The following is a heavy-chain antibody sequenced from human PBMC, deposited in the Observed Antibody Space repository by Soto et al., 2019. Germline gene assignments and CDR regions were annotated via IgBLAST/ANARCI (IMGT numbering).Heavy chain of an antibody. CDR2: LNRDGSTT. CDR3: ARGIKNYYGMDV. D-gene: IGHD2-21*01. V-gene: IGHV3-74*01. Sequence: EVQVVESGGGLVQPGGSLGLSWAASGFTFSSNWMHWVPKVPGKGLVWVSRLNRDGSTTNNADSVKGRFTIFRDNARNTLSLQMNSLRADDTAVYYCARGIKNYYGMDVWGQGTTVTVSS. J-gene: IGHJ6*02. CDR1: GFTFSSNW.